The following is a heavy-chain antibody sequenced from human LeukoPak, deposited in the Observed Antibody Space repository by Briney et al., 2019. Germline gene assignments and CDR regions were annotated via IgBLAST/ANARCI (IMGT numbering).Heavy chain of an antibody. D-gene: IGHD5-12*01. Sequence: ASVKVSCKASGGTFSSYAISWVRQAPGQGLEWMGGIIPIFGTANYAQKFQGRVTITADESTSTAYMELSSLRSEDTAVYYCARSLTRYSGYDFWVNWYDPWGQGTLVTVSS. J-gene: IGHJ5*02. CDR1: GGTFSSYA. CDR2: IIPIFGTA. V-gene: IGHV1-69*13. CDR3: ARSLTRYSGYDFWVNWYDP.